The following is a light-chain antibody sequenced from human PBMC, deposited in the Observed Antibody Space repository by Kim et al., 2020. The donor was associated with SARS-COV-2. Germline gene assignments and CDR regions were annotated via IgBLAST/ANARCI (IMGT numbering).Light chain of an antibody. Sequence: VSPGETATPPCRASQSVSSNLAWYQQKPGQAPRLLIYGASTRATGIPARFSGSGSGTEFTLTISSLQSEDFAVYYCQQYNIWPITFGQGTRLEIK. CDR3: QQYNIWPIT. V-gene: IGKV3-15*01. CDR1: QSVSSN. CDR2: GAS. J-gene: IGKJ5*01.